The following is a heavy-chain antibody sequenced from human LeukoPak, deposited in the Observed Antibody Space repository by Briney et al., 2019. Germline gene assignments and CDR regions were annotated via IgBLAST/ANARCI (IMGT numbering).Heavy chain of an antibody. CDR3: AKDEGYFSYFFDS. Sequence: GGSLRLSCVASGFTFTGYSMHWLRQAPGKGLEWLSIISFDAATEYCADSLQGRFTISRDNSENTVYLQMSSLRVEDTAIYYCAKDEGYFSYFFDSWGQGTLVTVSS. CDR2: ISFDAATE. D-gene: IGHD5-18*01. V-gene: IGHV3-30*18. CDR1: GFTFTGYS. J-gene: IGHJ4*02.